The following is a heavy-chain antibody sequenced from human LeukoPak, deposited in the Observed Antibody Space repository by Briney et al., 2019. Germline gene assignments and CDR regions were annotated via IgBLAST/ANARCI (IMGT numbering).Heavy chain of an antibody. CDR3: ARVLVAGLEDCWFDP. V-gene: IGHV4-30-4*08. J-gene: IGHJ5*02. Sequence: SETLSLTCTVSGGSISSGDYYWSWIRQPPGKGLEWIGYIYYSGSTYYNPSLKSRVTISVDTSKNQFSLKLSSVTAADTAVYYCARVLVAGLEDCWFDPWGQGTLVTVSS. CDR2: IYYSGST. D-gene: IGHD6-19*01. CDR1: GGSISSGDYY.